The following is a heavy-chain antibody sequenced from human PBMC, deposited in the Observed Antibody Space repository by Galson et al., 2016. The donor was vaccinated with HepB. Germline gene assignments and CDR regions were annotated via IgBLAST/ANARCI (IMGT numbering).Heavy chain of an antibody. J-gene: IGHJ2*01. Sequence: SLRLSCAASGFPFSAYDFHWVRQVAGKGLEWVSAIGVGGDTYYADSVKGRFTISRENAKNSFYLQMNSLRTWDTAVYYCAREYCGSSSRCSGGYYIDLWGRGTLVTVSS. CDR3: AREYCGSSSRCSGGYYIDL. CDR1: GFPFSAYD. D-gene: IGHD2-2*01. V-gene: IGHV3-13*01. CDR2: IGVGGDT.